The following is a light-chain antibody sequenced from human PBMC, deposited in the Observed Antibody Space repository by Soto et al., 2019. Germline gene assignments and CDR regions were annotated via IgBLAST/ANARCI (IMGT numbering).Light chain of an antibody. CDR3: AAWDDSLNGYV. CDR1: SSNIGSNT. V-gene: IGLV1-44*01. J-gene: IGLJ1*01. CDR2: SND. Sequence: QSVLTQPPSASGTPGQRVTVSCSGSSSNIGSNTVNWYQQLPGTAPKLLIYSNDQRPSRVPDRFSGSKSGTSASLAISGLQSDDESDYYCAAWDDSLNGYVFGTGTKVTVL.